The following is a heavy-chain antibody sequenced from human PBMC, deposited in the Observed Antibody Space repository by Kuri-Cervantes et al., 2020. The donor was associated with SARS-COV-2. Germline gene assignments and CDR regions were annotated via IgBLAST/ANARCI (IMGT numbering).Heavy chain of an antibody. CDR2: IYSGGST. CDR1: GFTFNNYA. J-gene: IGHJ6*02. D-gene: IGHD6-6*01. CDR3: ASGDSSSSWNGYYYYGMDV. Sequence: LSLTCATSGFTFNNYAMHWVRQAPGKGLEWVSVIYSGGSTYYADSVKGRFTISRDNSKNTLYLQMNSLRAEDTAVYYCASGDSSSSWNGYYYYGMDVWGQGTTVTVSS. V-gene: IGHV3-53*01.